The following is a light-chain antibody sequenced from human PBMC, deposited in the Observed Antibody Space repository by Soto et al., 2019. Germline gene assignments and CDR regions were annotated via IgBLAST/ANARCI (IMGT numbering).Light chain of an antibody. J-gene: IGKJ5*01. Sequence: DIEMTQSPSTLSASVGDRVTVTCRASQNIGNLLAWYQQKPGKAPNLLISDASNLEIGVPSRFSGSGSETEFTLTITSLQPEDFATYYCQQYDDLPITFGQGTRLQIK. V-gene: IGKV1-5*01. CDR2: DAS. CDR1: QNIGNL. CDR3: QQYDDLPIT.